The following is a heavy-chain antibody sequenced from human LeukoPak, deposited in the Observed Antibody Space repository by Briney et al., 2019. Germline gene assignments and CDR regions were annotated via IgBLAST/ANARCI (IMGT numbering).Heavy chain of an antibody. Sequence: PSETLSLTCPVSGGSISSYYWSWLRQPAGKGLEWIRRIYTSGSTNYNPSLKSRVTMSVDTSKNQFSLKLSSVTAADTAVYYCARGQYYYGSGPYYYYGMDVWGQGTTVTVSS. CDR2: IYTSGST. V-gene: IGHV4-4*07. CDR3: ARGQYYYGSGPYYYYGMDV. CDR1: GGSISSYY. J-gene: IGHJ6*02. D-gene: IGHD3-10*01.